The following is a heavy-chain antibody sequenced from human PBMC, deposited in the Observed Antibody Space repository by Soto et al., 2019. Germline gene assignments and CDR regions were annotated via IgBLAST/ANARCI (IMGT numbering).Heavy chain of an antibody. CDR2: IYYSGST. CDR1: GGSISSYY. J-gene: IGHJ6*02. V-gene: IGHV4-59*01. CDR3: ARDFLGYGGNADYYYGMDV. Sequence: NPSETLSLTCTVSGGSISSYYWSWIRQPPGKGLEWIGYIYYSGSTNYNPSLKSRVTISVDTSKNQFSLKLSSVTAADTAVYYCARDFLGYGGNADYYYGMDVWGQGTTVTVSS. D-gene: IGHD2-15*01.